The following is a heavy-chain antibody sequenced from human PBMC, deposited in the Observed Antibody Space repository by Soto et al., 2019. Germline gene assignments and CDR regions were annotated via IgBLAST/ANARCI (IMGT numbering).Heavy chain of an antibody. Sequence: SQTLSLTCAISGDSVSSNSAAWNWIRQSPSRGLEWLGRTYYRSKWYNDYAVSVKSRITINPDTSKNQFSLQLNSVTPEDTAVYYCARDLQLERLLFYYFYGMDVWGQGTTVTVSS. J-gene: IGHJ6*02. D-gene: IGHD1-1*01. CDR3: ARDLQLERLLFYYFYGMDV. CDR2: TYYRSKWYN. V-gene: IGHV6-1*01. CDR1: GDSVSSNSAA.